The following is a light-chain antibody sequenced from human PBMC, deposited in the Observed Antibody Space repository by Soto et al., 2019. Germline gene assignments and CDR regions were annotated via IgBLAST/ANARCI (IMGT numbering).Light chain of an antibody. CDR1: NSNIGAGYP. Sequence: QPVLTQPPSVTGAPGQRVTISCTGNNSNIGAGYPVHWYQQFPGTAPKLLIYANTNRPSGVPDRFSGSKSGTSASLAITGLQAEDEADFYCSSYAGSSNVFGTGTKLTVL. J-gene: IGLJ1*01. CDR3: SSYAGSSNV. CDR2: ANT. V-gene: IGLV1-40*01.